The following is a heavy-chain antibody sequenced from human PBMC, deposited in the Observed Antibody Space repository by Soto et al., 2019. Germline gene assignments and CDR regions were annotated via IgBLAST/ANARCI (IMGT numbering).Heavy chain of an antibody. V-gene: IGHV3-23*01. J-gene: IGHJ6*02. D-gene: IGHD3-10*01. CDR3: AGDLDLPPYYQHYGMDV. Sequence: AQLLESGGGLVQPGGSLRLSCEASGFTFSTYGMSWVRQAPGKGLEWVSGIGDGDAFTYYADSVKGRFTISRDNSKNTLYLQMNSLRAEDTALYYCAGDLDLPPYYQHYGMDVWGQGTTVTVSS. CDR2: IGDGDAFT. CDR1: GFTFSTYG.